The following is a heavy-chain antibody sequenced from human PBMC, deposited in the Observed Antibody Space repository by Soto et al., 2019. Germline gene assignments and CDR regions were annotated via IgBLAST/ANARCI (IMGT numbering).Heavy chain of an antibody. D-gene: IGHD6-6*01. J-gene: IGHJ6*03. CDR2: INSDGSST. Sequence: GGSLGLSCAASGFTFSSYWMHWVRQAPGKGLVWVSRINSDGSSTSYADSVKGRFTISRDNAKNTLYLQMNSLRAEDTAVYYCARGTYSSSSVYYYYYMDVWGKGTTVTVSS. CDR3: ARGTYSSSSVYYYYYMDV. V-gene: IGHV3-74*01. CDR1: GFTFSSYW.